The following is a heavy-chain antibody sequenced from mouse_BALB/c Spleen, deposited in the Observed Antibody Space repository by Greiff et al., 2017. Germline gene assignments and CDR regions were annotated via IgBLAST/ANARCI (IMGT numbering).Heavy chain of an antibody. V-gene: IGHV1-9*01. CDR3: AREERFYYAMDY. J-gene: IGHJ4*01. CDR2: ILPGSGST. CDR1: GYTFSSYW. Sequence: VQLQQSGAELMKPGASVKISCKATGYTFSSYWIEWVKQRPGHGLEWIGEILPGSGSTNYNEKFKGKATFTADTSSNTAYMQLSSLTSEDSAVYYCAREERFYYAMDYWGQGTSVTVSS.